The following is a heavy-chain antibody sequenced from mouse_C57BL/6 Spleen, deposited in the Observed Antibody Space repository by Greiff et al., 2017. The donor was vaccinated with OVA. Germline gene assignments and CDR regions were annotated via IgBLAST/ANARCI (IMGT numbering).Heavy chain of an antibody. CDR1: GYTFTSYW. V-gene: IGHV1-55*01. J-gene: IGHJ3*01. Sequence: VKLQQPGAELVKPGASVKMSCKASGYTFTSYWITWVKQRPGQGLEWIGDIYPGSGSTNYNEKFKSKATLTVDTSSSTAYMQLSSLTSEDSAVYYCARFTTVVAKEWGQGTLVTVSA. CDR3: ARFTTVVAKE. CDR2: IYPGSGST. D-gene: IGHD1-1*01.